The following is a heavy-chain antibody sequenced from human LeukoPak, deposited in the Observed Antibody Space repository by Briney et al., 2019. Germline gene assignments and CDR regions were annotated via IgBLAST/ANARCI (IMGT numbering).Heavy chain of an antibody. CDR1: GFTFSSYS. D-gene: IGHD2-15*01. CDR3: ARGMGCSGGSCYSDY. Sequence: PGGSLRLSCAASGFTFSSYSMNWVRQAPGKGLEWVSSISSSSSYIYYADSVKGRFTISRDNAKNSLYLQMNSLRAEDTAVYYCARGMGCSGGSCYSDYWGQGTLVTVSP. V-gene: IGHV3-21*01. J-gene: IGHJ4*02. CDR2: ISSSSSYI.